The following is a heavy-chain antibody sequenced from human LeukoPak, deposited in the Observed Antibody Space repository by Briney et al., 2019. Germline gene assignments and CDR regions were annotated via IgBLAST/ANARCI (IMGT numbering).Heavy chain of an antibody. CDR2: IRYDGKDT. Sequence: PGGSLRLSCGASEFTFNAFGMHWVRQAPGRGLEWVAFIRYDGKDTYYGDSVKGRFTISRDNAKNSLYLQMNSLRAQDTALYYCAKAIAAAAIDYGMDVWGQGTTVTVSS. CDR3: AKAIAAAAIDYGMDV. D-gene: IGHD6-13*01. V-gene: IGHV3-30*02. J-gene: IGHJ6*02. CDR1: EFTFNAFG.